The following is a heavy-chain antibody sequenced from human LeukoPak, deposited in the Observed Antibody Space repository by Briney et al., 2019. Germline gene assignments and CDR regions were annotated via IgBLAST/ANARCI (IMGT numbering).Heavy chain of an antibody. CDR2: ISAYNGNT. CDR3: ARDYAPPDYYGSGRLWFDS. J-gene: IGHJ5*01. D-gene: IGHD3-10*01. V-gene: IGHV1-18*01. Sequence: ASVKVSCKASGYTFTSYGISWVRQAPGQGLEWMGWISAYNGNTNYAQKLQGRVTMTTDTSTSTAYMELRSLRSDDTAVYYCARDYAPPDYYGSGRLWFDSWGQGTLVTVSS. CDR1: GYTFTSYG.